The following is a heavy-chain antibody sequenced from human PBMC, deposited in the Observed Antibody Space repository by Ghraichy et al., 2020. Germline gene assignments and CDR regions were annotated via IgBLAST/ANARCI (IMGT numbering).Heavy chain of an antibody. D-gene: IGHD3-22*01. Sequence: GGSLRLSCAASGFSFSSYSMHWVRQAPGKGLEWVSSISSKSNYTYYADSVKGRFTISRDNAKNSLYLQMNSLTAEDSAVYYCARERVYYDDGSGHYYFDCWGHGPLVTVAS. V-gene: IGHV3-21*01. CDR1: GFSFSSYS. CDR2: ISSKSNYT. J-gene: IGHJ4*01. CDR3: ARERVYYDDGSGHYYFDC.